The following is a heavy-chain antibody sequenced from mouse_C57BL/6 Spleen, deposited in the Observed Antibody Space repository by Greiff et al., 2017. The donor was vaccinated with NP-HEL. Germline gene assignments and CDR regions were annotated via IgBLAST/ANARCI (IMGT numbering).Heavy chain of an antibody. Sequence: VQLQQSGPELVKPGASVKISCKASGYAFSSSWMNWVKQRPGKGLEWIGRLYPGDGDTNYNGKFKGKATLTADKSSSTAYMQLSSLTSEDSAVYFCARGVYYDYGFAYWGQGTLVTVSA. J-gene: IGHJ3*01. CDR2: LYPGDGDT. CDR3: ARGVYYDYGFAY. V-gene: IGHV1-82*01. D-gene: IGHD2-4*01. CDR1: GYAFSSSW.